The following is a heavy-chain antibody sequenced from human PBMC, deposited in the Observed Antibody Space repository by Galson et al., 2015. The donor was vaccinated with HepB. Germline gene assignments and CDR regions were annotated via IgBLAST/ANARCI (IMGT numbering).Heavy chain of an antibody. Sequence: SVKVSCKASGSTFTGYYMHWVRQAPGQGLEWMGWINPNSGGTNYAQKFQGRVTMTRDTSISTAYIELSRLRSDDTAVYYCARVFSEQFNMTYYYYGMDVWDQGTTVTVSS. CDR2: INPNSGGT. CDR3: ARVFSEQFNMTYYYYGMDV. V-gene: IGHV1-2*02. D-gene: IGHD3-22*01. J-gene: IGHJ6*02. CDR1: GSTFTGYY.